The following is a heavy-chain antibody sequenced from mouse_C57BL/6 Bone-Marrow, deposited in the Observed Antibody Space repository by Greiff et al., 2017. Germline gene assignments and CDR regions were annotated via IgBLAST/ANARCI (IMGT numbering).Heavy chain of an antibody. CDR3: ARDHYGSSPSAMED. CDR2: INPGSGGT. J-gene: IGHJ4*01. Sequence: VQLQQSGAELVRPGTSVKVSCKASGYAFTNYLIEWVKQRPGQGLEWIGVINPGSGGTNYNEKFKGQATLTADKSSSHAYLQLSRLTSEDSAVYFGARDHYGSSPSAMEDWGQRTSVTVCS. CDR1: GYAFTNYL. D-gene: IGHD1-1*01. V-gene: IGHV1-54*01.